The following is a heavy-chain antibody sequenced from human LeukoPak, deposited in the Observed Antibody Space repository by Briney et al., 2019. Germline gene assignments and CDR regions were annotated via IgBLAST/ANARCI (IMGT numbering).Heavy chain of an antibody. CDR2: IKSEVDGATR. Sequence: PGGSLRLSCAASGFTFSSYAMSWVRQAPGKGLEWVGRIKSEVDGATRDYAAPVRGRFTLSRDDSRNTLYLQMNSLRTEDTAFYYCTTDIPFTSGGAIAYWGQGTLVTVSS. V-gene: IGHV3-15*01. D-gene: IGHD3-16*02. CDR1: GFTFSSYA. J-gene: IGHJ4*02. CDR3: TTDIPFTSGGAIAY.